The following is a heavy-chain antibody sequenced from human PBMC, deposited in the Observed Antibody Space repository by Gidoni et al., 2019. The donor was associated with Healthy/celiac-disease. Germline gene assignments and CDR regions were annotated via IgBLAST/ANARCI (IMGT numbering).Heavy chain of an antibody. V-gene: IGHV4-30-4*01. CDR2: IYYSGST. D-gene: IGHD4-17*01. J-gene: IGHJ6*03. CDR3: ARDATVTPLGNYYMDV. Sequence: QVQLQESGPGLVKPSQTLSLTCTVSGGSISSGDYYWSWIRQPPGKGLEWIGYIYYSGSTYYNPSLKSRVTISVDTSKNQFSLELSSVTAADTAVYYCARDATVTPLGNYYMDVWGKGTTVTVSS. CDR1: GGSISSGDYY.